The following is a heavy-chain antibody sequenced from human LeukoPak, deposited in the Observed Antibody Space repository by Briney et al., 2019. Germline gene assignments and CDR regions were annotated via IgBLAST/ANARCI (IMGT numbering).Heavy chain of an antibody. J-gene: IGHJ4*02. D-gene: IGHD2-2*01. V-gene: IGHV1-69*06. Sequence: SVKVSGKASGGTFTTFAINWVRQAPGQGLEWMGGIIPIFSRANYAQKFQGRVTITADKATSTSYMELTSLTSEDTAVYYCARGDHPDCSSTSCYGAFWGQGTLVTVSS. CDR2: IIPIFSRA. CDR3: ARGDHPDCSSTSCYGAF. CDR1: GGTFTTFA.